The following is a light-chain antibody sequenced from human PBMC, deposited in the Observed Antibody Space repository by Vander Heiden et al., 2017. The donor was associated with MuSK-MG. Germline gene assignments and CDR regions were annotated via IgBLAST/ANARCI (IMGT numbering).Light chain of an antibody. CDR3: QQSYSTPRT. Sequence: DIQVTQSPSSLSASVGDRVTITCRRSQSISSYLNWYQQKPGKAPKLLIYAASSLQSRVPTRFSGSGSGTDFTLTISSLQPEDFATYYCQQSYSTPRTFGQGTKVEIK. CDR1: QSISSY. CDR2: AAS. V-gene: IGKV1-39*01. J-gene: IGKJ1*01.